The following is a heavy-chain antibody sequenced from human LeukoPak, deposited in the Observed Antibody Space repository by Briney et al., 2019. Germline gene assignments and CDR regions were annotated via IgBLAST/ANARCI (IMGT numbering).Heavy chain of an antibody. Sequence: ASVEVSCKASGYTFTSCDINWVRQATGEGLESMGWMNPNSGNTGYGQSFQGRITMTRDISIGTAYMELSNLTSEDTAIYYCTRGSSGRRDNWGQGTLVTVSA. CDR1: GYTFTSCD. J-gene: IGHJ4*02. V-gene: IGHV1-8*01. D-gene: IGHD6-19*01. CDR3: TRGSSGRRDN. CDR2: MNPNSGNT.